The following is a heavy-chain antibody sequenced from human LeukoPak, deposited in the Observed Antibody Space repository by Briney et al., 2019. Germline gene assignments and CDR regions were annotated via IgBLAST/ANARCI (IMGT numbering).Heavy chain of an antibody. CDR3: ARFYYDFWSGENYYYHYMDV. V-gene: IGHV1-18*01. J-gene: IGHJ6*03. CDR2: ISASNGNT. D-gene: IGHD3-3*01. CDR1: GYTFSNYA. Sequence: ASVKVSCKASGYTFSNYAIAWVRQAPGQGLEWMGWISASNGNTSYPQKLQGRVTMTTDTSTTTAYMELRSLRSDDTAVYYCARFYYDFWSGENYYYHYMDVWGKGTTVTVSS.